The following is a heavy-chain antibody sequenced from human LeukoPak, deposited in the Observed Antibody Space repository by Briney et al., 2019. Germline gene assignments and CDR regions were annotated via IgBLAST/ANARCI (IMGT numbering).Heavy chain of an antibody. CDR2: FCSSGST. CDR3: ARDAPYYYGSERVNYFDS. CDR1: GGSISGYY. Sequence: PSETLSLTCTVSGGSISGYYWSWLRQPAGKGLEWIGRFCSSGSTTYNPSLTSRVTMSVDTSKNQFSLRLTSVTAADTAVYYCARDAPYYYGSERVNYFDSWGQGTLVTVSS. V-gene: IGHV4-4*07. J-gene: IGHJ4*02. D-gene: IGHD3-10*01.